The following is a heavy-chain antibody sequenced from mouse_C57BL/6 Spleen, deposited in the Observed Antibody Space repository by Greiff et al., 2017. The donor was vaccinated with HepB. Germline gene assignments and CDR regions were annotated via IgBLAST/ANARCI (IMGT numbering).Heavy chain of an antibody. CDR2: IDPANGNT. D-gene: IGHD1-1*01. Sequence: VQLQQSVAELVRPGASVKLSCTASGFNIKNTYMHWVKQRPEQGLEWIGRIDPANGNTKYAPKFQGKATITADTSSNTAYLQLSSLTTEDTAIYYCARWCYDGSSYALYAMDYWGQGTSVTVSS. CDR3: ARWCYDGSSYALYAMDY. CDR1: GFNIKNTY. J-gene: IGHJ4*01. V-gene: IGHV14-3*01.